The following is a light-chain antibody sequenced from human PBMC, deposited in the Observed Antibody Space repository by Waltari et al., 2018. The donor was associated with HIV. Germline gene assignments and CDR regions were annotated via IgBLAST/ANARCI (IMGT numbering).Light chain of an antibody. Sequence: DIVMTQSPDSLAVSLGERATINCKSSQSILSTAGNRHYLAWYQQRPGQAPNLLIYWASTRESGVPDRFSGSGSGTDFTLTISSLQAEDVAVDYCQQYYDTPYTFGQGTKLDI. V-gene: IGKV4-1*01. CDR3: QQYYDTPYT. CDR1: QSILSTAGNRHY. CDR2: WAS. J-gene: IGKJ2*01.